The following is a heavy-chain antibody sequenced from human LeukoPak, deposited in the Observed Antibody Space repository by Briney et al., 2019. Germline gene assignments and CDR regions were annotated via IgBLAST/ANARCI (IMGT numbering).Heavy chain of an antibody. CDR2: IIPIFGTA. J-gene: IGHJ5*02. CDR1: GGTFSSYA. CDR3: ASYSGRQPAYGWFDP. D-gene: IGHD6-19*01. V-gene: IGHV1-69*01. Sequence: SVKVSCKASGGTFSSYAISWVRQDPGQGLGWMGRIIPIFGTANYVQKFQGRVTITADESTSTAYMELSSLRSEDTAVYYCASYSGRQPAYGWFDPWGQGTLVTVSS.